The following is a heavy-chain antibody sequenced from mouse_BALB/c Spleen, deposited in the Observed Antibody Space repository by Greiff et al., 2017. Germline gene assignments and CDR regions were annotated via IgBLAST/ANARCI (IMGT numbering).Heavy chain of an antibody. J-gene: IGHJ1*01. V-gene: IGHV5-4*02. Sequence: EVMLVESGGGLVKPGGSLKLSCAASGFTFSDYYMYWVRQTPEKRLEWVATISDGGSYTYYPDSVKGRFTISRDNAKNNLYLQMSSLKSEDTAMYYCARGDRYSGGYFDGWGAGTTVTVSS. D-gene: IGHD2-14*01. CDR1: GFTFSDYY. CDR2: ISDGGSYT. CDR3: ARGDRYSGGYFDG.